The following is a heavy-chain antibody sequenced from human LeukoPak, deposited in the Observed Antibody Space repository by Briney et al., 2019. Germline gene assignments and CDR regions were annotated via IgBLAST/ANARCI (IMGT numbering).Heavy chain of an antibody. Sequence: SQTLSLTCTVSGGTISNCGYYWSWIRQQPGKGLEWIGYIYYSGSAYYNPSLKSRITISVDTSKSQFSLKLSSVTAADTAVYYCARFGYSGRPNWFDPWGQGTLVTVSS. D-gene: IGHD1-26*01. CDR1: GGTISNCGYY. CDR2: IYYSGSA. CDR3: ARFGYSGRPNWFDP. V-gene: IGHV4-31*03. J-gene: IGHJ5*02.